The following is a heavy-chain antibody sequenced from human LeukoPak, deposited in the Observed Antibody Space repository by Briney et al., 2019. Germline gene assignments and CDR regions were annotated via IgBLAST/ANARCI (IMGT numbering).Heavy chain of an antibody. CDR1: GYTFTGYY. CDR3: ARGSIAAAGSGSRPFDY. V-gene: IGHV1-2*02. J-gene: IGHJ4*02. D-gene: IGHD6-13*01. CDR2: INPNSGGT. Sequence: ASVKVSCKASGYTFTGYYMHWARQAPGQGLEWMGWINPNSGGTNYAQKFQGRVTITADESTSTAYMELSSLRSEDTAVYYCARGSIAAAGSGSRPFDYWGQGTLVTVSS.